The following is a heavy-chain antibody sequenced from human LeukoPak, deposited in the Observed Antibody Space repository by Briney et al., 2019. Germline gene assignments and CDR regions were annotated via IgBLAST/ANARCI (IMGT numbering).Heavy chain of an antibody. CDR3: ARDLGGSYSSGWYGVDY. CDR2: IIPILGIA. Sequence: ASVKVSCKASGDTFSSYSISWVRQAPGQGLEWMGRIIPILGIANYAQKFQGRVTITADKSTSTAYMELSSLRSEDTAVYYCARDLGGSYSSGWYGVDYWGQGTLVTVSS. J-gene: IGHJ4*02. D-gene: IGHD6-19*01. V-gene: IGHV1-69*04. CDR1: GDTFSSYS.